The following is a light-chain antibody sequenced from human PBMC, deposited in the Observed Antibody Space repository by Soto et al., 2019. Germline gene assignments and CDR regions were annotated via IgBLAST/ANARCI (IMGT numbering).Light chain of an antibody. CDR3: QQYNNWPPWT. V-gene: IGKV3-15*01. J-gene: IGKJ1*01. CDR1: QSVSSN. CDR2: GAS. Sequence: ETVMTQSPATLYVSPGERAALSRRASQSVSSNLAWYQQKPGQAPRLLIYGASTRATGIPARFSGSGSGTEFTLTISSLQSEDFAVYYCQQYNNWPPWTFGQGTKVDIK.